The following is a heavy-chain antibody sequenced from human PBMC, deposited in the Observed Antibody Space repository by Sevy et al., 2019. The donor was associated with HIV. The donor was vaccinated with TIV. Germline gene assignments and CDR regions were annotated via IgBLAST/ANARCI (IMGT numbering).Heavy chain of an antibody. V-gene: IGHV3-23*01. CDR3: AKGYCSGGSCPRDYYYYGMDV. Sequence: GGSLRLSCAASGFTFSSYAMNWVRQAPGKGLEWVSSTSSSGRSTYYADSVEGRFTISRDNSENTLYLQMNSLRADDTAVYYCAKGYCSGGSCPRDYYYYGMDVWGQGTTVTVSS. J-gene: IGHJ6*02. CDR1: GFTFSSYA. CDR2: TSSSGRST. D-gene: IGHD2-15*01.